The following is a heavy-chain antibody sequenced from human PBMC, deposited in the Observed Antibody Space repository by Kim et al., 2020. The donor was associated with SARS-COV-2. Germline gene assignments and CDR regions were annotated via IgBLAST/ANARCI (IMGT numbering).Heavy chain of an antibody. CDR1: GFTFNSYA. CDR2: ISGSGHST. D-gene: IGHD2-15*01. Sequence: GGSLRLSCVASGFTFNSYAMTWVRQAPGKGLEWVSVISGSGHSTHYSDSVKGRFTISRDNSQNTLYLQMSSLRVDDTAIYYCAKAFTQAAATAGARALDFWGQGPLVTVSS. CDR3: AKAFTQAAATAGARALDF. V-gene: IGHV3-23*01. J-gene: IGHJ4*02.